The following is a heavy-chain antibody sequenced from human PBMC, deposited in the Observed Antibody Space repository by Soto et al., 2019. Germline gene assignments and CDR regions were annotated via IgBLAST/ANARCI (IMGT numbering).Heavy chain of an antibody. D-gene: IGHD6-19*01. CDR1: GGTFSSYA. CDR3: ARATAVAGIKWALNWFDH. Sequence: QVQLVQSGAEVKKPGSSVKVSCKASGGTFSSYAISWVRQAPGQGLEWMGGIIPIFGTANYAQKFQGRGTITADESTSTAYMALSSLRSEDTAVYYCARATAVAGIKWALNWFDHCGQGTLVPVSS. J-gene: IGHJ5*02. CDR2: IIPIFGTA. V-gene: IGHV1-69*01.